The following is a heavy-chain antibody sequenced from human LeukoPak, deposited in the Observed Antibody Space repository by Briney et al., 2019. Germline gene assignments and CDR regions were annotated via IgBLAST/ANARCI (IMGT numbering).Heavy chain of an antibody. D-gene: IGHD5-12*01. CDR2: INSDGSST. Sequence: PAGSLRLSCAASGVSFSSYWRHWVRQAPGKGLVWVSRINSDGSSTSNAYSVNGRFISSSEAANNTQYQQSNVMRADNTAEYYGARNRSGYDFDYWGQGTLVTVSS. CDR3: ARNRSGYDFDY. CDR1: GVSFSSYW. V-gene: IGHV3-74*01. J-gene: IGHJ4*02.